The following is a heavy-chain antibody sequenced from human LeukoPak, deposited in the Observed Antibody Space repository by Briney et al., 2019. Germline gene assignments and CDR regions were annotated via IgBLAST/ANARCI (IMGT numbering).Heavy chain of an antibody. CDR1: GDSVSSNSAA. CDR2: TYYRSKWYN. Sequence: SQTLSLTCAISGDSVSSNSAAWHWIRQSPSRGLEWLGRTYYRSKWYNDYAVSVKSRITINPDTSKNQFSLQLNSVTPEDTAVYYCAREERLRYFDWLLSKFDPWGQGTLVTVSS. V-gene: IGHV6-1*01. CDR3: AREERLRYFDWLLSKFDP. D-gene: IGHD3-9*01. J-gene: IGHJ5*02.